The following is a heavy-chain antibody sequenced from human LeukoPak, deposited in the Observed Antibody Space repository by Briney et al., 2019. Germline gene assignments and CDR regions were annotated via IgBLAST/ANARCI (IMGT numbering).Heavy chain of an antibody. CDR1: GFTVSRNY. Sequence: PGGSLRLSCAASGFTVSRNYMSWVRQAPGKGLEWVSEIYSGGSTYYAASVKGRFTISRDNTKNTLYLQMNSLRAEDTAVYYCAKDRHAPGRYCSSTSCFPFDSWGQGTLVTVSS. V-gene: IGHV3-53*01. CDR3: AKDRHAPGRYCSSTSCFPFDS. J-gene: IGHJ5*01. CDR2: IYSGGST. D-gene: IGHD2-2*01.